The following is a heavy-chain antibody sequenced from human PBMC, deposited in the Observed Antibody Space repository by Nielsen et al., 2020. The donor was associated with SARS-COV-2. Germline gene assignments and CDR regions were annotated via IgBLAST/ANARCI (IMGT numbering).Heavy chain of an antibody. CDR1: GYTFTSYY. V-gene: IGHV1-46*01. J-gene: IGHJ6*02. D-gene: IGHD4-17*01. CDR2: INPSGGST. CDR3: ARDFTVTTGEYYYYYGMDG. Sequence: ASVKVSCKASGYTFTSYYMHWVRQAPGQGLEWMGIINPSGGSTSYAQKFQGRVTMTRDTSTSTVYMELSSLRSGDTAVYYCARDFTVTTGEYYYYYGMDGWGQGTTVTVSS.